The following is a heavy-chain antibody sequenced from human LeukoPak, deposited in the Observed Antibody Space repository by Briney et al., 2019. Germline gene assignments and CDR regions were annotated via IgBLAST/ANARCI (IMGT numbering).Heavy chain of an antibody. V-gene: IGHV3-30*02. CDR3: ARAEGQLVFEEYFQH. CDR1: GFTFSSYG. D-gene: IGHD6-13*01. J-gene: IGHJ1*01. Sequence: GGSLRLSCAASGFTFSSYGMHWVRQAPGKGLEWVAFIRYDGSNKYYADSVKGRFTISRDNSKNTLYLQMNSLRAEDTAVYYCARAEGQLVFEEYFQHWGQGTLVTVSS. CDR2: IRYDGSNK.